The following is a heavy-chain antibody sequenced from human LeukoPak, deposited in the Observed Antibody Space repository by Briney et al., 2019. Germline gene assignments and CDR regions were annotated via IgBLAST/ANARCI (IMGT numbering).Heavy chain of an antibody. CDR2: ISSSGSYI. J-gene: IGHJ4*02. CDR3: ARAPGKTGYFDY. Sequence: KSGGSLRLSCAASGFTFTTYSMNWVRQAPGKGLEWVSSISSSGSYIYCADSVKGRFTISRDNAKNSLYLQMNSLRAEDTAVYYCARAPGKTGYFDYWGQGTLVTVSS. V-gene: IGHV3-21*01. D-gene: IGHD1-26*01. CDR1: GFTFTTYS.